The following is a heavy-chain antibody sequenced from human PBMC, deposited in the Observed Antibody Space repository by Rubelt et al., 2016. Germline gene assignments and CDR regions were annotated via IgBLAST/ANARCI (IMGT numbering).Heavy chain of an antibody. CDR2: IKTKAEGGAT. CDR3: VTDKIPAFDYGSGTYWGYFQH. D-gene: IGHD3-10*01. J-gene: IGHJ1*01. Sequence: GSLRPSCAASGITLSDAWMDWIRQVPGRGLEWVGRIKTKAEGGATNYAAPVKDRFIISRDDSTNTLYLQMNSLKIEDTAVYSCVTDKIPAFDYGSGTYWGYFQHWGQGTLVTVSS. V-gene: IGHV3-15*01. CDR1: GITLSDAW.